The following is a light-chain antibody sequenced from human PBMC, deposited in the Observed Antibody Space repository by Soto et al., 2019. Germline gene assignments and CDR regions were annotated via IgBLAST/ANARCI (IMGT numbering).Light chain of an antibody. V-gene: IGKV3-11*01. CDR1: QSINSD. CDR2: GAS. CDR3: HQRSNWPPDT. Sequence: EIVMTQSPATLSVSPGETTRLSCRASQSINSDVAWYQQKVGQTPRLLIHGASTRATGIAARFSGSGSGTDFTLTISSLEPEDFAVYYCHQRSNWPPDTFGQGTRLEIK. J-gene: IGKJ5*01.